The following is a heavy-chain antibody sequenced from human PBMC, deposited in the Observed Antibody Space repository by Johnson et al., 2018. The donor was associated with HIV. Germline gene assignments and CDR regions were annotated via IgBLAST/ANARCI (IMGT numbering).Heavy chain of an antibody. V-gene: IGHV3-43*01. Sequence: EVQLVESGGVVVQPGGSLRLSCAASGFTFDDYTMHWVRQAPGKGLEWLSLISWDGGSTYFADSVKGRFTISRDNSKNSLYLQMSSLRTEDTALYYCVKDIQVGVSDAFDIWGQGTTVTVSS. CDR2: ISWDGGST. CDR1: GFTFDDYT. D-gene: IGHD3-3*01. J-gene: IGHJ3*02. CDR3: VKDIQVGVSDAFDI.